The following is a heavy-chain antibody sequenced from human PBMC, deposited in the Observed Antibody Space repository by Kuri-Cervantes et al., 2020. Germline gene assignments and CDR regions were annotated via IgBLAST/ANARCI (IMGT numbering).Heavy chain of an antibody. CDR1: GFTFSSYA. V-gene: IGHV3-23*01. D-gene: IGHD3-10*01. J-gene: IGHJ4*02. CDR3: AKLLLWFGELLYPWSDFDY. CDR2: ISGSGGST. Sequence: GSLRLSCAASGFTFSSYAMSWVRQAPGKGLEWVSAISGSGGSTYYADSVKGRFTISRDNSKNTLYLQMNSLRAEDTAVYYCAKLLLWFGELLYPWSDFDYWGQGTLVTVSS.